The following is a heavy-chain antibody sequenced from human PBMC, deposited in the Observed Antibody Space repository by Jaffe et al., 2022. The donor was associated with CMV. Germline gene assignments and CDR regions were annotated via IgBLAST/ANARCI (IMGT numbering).Heavy chain of an antibody. CDR1: GGSISSSSYY. J-gene: IGHJ5*02. CDR2: IYYSGST. V-gene: IGHV4-39*01. CDR3: ARRYLYNWFDP. Sequence: QLQLQESGPGLVKPSETLSLTCTVSGGSISSSSYYWGWIRQPPGKGLEWIGSIYYSGSTYYNPSLKSRVTISVDTSKNQFSLKLSSVTAADTAVYYCARRYLYNWFDPWGQGTLVTVSS. D-gene: IGHD1-26*01.